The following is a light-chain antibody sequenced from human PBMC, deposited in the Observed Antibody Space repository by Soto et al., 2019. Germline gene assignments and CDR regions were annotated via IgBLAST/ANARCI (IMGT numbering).Light chain of an antibody. V-gene: IGLV2-8*01. CDR3: SSYAGSNIPVV. Sequence: QSALTKPPSASGSPGQSVSISCTGTSSDVGGYNFVSWYQQHPGKAPKLTIYEVTKRPSGVPDRFSGSKSGNTASLTVSGLQAEDEADYYCSSYAGSNIPVVFGGGTKLTVL. CDR2: EVT. CDR1: SSDVGGYNF. J-gene: IGLJ2*01.